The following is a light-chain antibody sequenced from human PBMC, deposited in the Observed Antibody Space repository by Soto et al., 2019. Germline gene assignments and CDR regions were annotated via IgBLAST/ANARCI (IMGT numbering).Light chain of an antibody. CDR2: KAS. CDR1: QTISSW. V-gene: IGKV1-5*03. CDR3: QHYTKYSGP. J-gene: IGKJ1*01. Sequence: DIQMTQSPSPLSRSVGDRVNITCRASQTISSWFAWYQQKPGNAPKLLIYKASTLKSGAPSRVIGSGTGTEFNLTISNFQPHDFASYYSQHYTKYSGPVGQGTKVDIK.